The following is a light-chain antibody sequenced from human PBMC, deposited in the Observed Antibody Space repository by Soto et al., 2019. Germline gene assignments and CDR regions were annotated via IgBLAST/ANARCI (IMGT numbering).Light chain of an antibody. CDR1: SSNIGSKP. CDR3: AARDDSLNVYV. V-gene: IGLV1-44*01. J-gene: IGLJ1*01. CDR2: SNN. Sequence: QSVLTQPPSASGTPGQRVTISCSGSSSNIGSKPVNWYQQLPGTAPKLLIYSNNQRPSGVPDRFSGSKSGTSASLAISGRQSEDEADYYCAARDDSLNVYVFATGTKLTVL.